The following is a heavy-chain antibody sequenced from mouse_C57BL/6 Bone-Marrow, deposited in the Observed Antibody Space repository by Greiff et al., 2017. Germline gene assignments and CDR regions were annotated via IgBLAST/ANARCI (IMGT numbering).Heavy chain of an antibody. CDR1: GFTFSSYA. CDR2: ISDGGSYT. D-gene: IGHD2-1*01. Sequence: EVKLMESGGGLVKPGGSLKLSCAASGFTFSSYAMSWVRQTPEKRLEWVATISDGGSYTYYPDNVKGRFTISRDNAKNNLYLQMSHLKSEDTAMYYCARDRLTMVTTSYWYFDVWGTGTTVTVSS. J-gene: IGHJ1*03. V-gene: IGHV5-4*01. CDR3: ARDRLTMVTTSYWYFDV.